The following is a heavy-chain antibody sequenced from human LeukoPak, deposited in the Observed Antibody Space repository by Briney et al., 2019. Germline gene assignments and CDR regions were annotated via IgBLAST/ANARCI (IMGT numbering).Heavy chain of an antibody. V-gene: IGHV3-30*02. Sequence: GGSLRLSCAASGFTFSSYDMQWVRQAPGKGLEWVAFIRYDGSNKYYADSVKGRFTISRDNSKNTLYLQMNSLRAEDTAVYDCAKGTDYCSSTSCYYMDVWGKGTTVTISS. CDR3: AKGTDYCSSTSCYYMDV. CDR2: IRYDGSNK. D-gene: IGHD2-2*01. J-gene: IGHJ6*03. CDR1: GFTFSSYD.